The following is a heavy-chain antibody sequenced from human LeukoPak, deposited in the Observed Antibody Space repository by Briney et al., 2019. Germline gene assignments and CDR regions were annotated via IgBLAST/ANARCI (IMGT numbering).Heavy chain of an antibody. J-gene: IGHJ4*02. CDR2: IYYTGTT. Sequence: PSETLSLTCTVSGGSISSYYWSWIRRPPGKGLDWIGYIYYTGTTYYNPSLKSRGTISVDMPKNQFSLKLSSVTAADTAVYYCARHARHGVGATLSYWGQGTLVTVSS. CDR3: ARHARHGVGATLSY. D-gene: IGHD1-26*01. CDR1: GGSISSYY. V-gene: IGHV4-59*08.